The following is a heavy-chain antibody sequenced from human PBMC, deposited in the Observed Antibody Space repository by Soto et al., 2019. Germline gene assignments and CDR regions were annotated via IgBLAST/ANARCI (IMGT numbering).Heavy chain of an antibody. J-gene: IGHJ5*02. V-gene: IGHV1-8*01. CDR3: ARERSAAGTGWFDP. CDR2: MDPNSGNT. Sequence: QVQRVQSGAEVKKPGASVKVSCKASGYTFTSYDINWVRQATGQGLEWMGWMDPNSGNTAYAQKFQGRVTMTRNTSISTAYMELSSLRSEDTAVYYCARERSAAGTGWFDPWGQGTLVTVSS. D-gene: IGHD6-13*01. CDR1: GYTFTSYD.